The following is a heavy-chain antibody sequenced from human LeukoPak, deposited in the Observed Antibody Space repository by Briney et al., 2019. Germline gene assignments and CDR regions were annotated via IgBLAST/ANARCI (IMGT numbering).Heavy chain of an antibody. CDR2: ISYDGSNK. J-gene: IGHJ6*03. V-gene: IGHV3-30*04. Sequence: GGSLRLSCAASGFTFSSYAMHWVRQAPGKGLEWVAVISYDGSNKYYADSVKGRFTISRDNSKNTLYLQMNSLRAEDTAVYYCAKMIREFGYYYYYMDVWGKGTTVTVSS. CDR3: AKMIREFGYYYYYMDV. CDR1: GFTFSSYA. D-gene: IGHD3-10*01.